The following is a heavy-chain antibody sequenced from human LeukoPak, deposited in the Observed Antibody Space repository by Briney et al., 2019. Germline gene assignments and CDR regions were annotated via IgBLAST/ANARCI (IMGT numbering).Heavy chain of an antibody. J-gene: IGHJ4*02. CDR1: GYTFTGYY. Sequence: GASVKVSCKASGYTFTGYYMHWVRQAPGQGLEWMGRINPNSGGTNYAQKFQGRVTMTRDTSISTAYMEPSRLRSDDTAVYYCARAREEGWPGSNWGQGTLVTVSS. D-gene: IGHD6-19*01. V-gene: IGHV1-2*06. CDR2: INPNSGGT. CDR3: ARAREEGWPGSN.